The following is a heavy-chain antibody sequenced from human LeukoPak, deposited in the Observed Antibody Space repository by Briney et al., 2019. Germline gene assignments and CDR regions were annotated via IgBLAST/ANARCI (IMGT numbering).Heavy chain of an antibody. CDR3: ARVPDASGSPDY. V-gene: IGHV1-69*04. CDR2: IIPILGIA. J-gene: IGHJ4*02. CDR1: GGTFISYA. D-gene: IGHD1-26*01. Sequence: GASVKVSCKASGGTFISYAISWVGQAAGQGLEWMGRIIPILGIANYAQKFQGRVTITADQSTSTAYMELSSLRSEGTAVYYCARVPDASGSPDYWGPGTLVTVSS.